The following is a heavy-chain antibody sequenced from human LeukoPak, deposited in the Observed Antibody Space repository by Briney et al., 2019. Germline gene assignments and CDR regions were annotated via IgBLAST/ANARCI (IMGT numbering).Heavy chain of an antibody. CDR3: ARGSYSSGWECFDY. V-gene: IGHV1-2*04. CDR1: GYTFTGYY. Sequence: ASVTVSFKASGYTFTGYYMHWVRQAPGQGLEWMGWINPNSGGTNYAQKFQGWVTMTRDTSISTAYMELSRLRSDDTAVYYCARGSYSSGWECFDYWGQGTLVTVSS. J-gene: IGHJ4*02. D-gene: IGHD6-19*01. CDR2: INPNSGGT.